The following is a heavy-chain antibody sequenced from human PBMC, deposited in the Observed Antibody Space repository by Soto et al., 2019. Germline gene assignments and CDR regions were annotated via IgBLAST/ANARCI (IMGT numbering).Heavy chain of an antibody. CDR1: GDSVSSGSYY. Sequence: SETLSLTCTVSGDSVSSGSYYWSWIRQPPGKGLEWIGYIYYSGSTNYNPSLKSRVTISVDTSKKQFSLKLSSVTDADTAVYYCARSAVDEYSGTYAAHFDYWGQGTLVTVSS. J-gene: IGHJ4*02. CDR2: IYYSGST. D-gene: IGHD1-26*01. V-gene: IGHV4-61*01. CDR3: ARSAVDEYSGTYAAHFDY.